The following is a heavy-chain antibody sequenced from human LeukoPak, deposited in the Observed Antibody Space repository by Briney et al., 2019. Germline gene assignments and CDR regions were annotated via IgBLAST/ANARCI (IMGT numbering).Heavy chain of an antibody. Sequence: GGSLRLSCAASGFTFSNYWMHWVRQAPGKGLMWVSRIKGDGIDTIGADFVKGRFTTSRDNAKNTLYLQMNSLRAEDTATYYCVRDRSLWALDIWGQGTTVTVSS. D-gene: IGHD1-26*01. CDR3: VRDRSLWALDI. V-gene: IGHV3-74*01. CDR1: GFTFSNYW. CDR2: IKGDGIDT. J-gene: IGHJ3*02.